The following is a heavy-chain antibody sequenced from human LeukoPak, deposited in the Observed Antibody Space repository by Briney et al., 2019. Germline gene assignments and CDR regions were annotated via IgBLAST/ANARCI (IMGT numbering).Heavy chain of an antibody. V-gene: IGHV3-53*01. CDR2: IYSGGST. CDR1: GFTVSDNY. Sequence: GGSLRLSCAVSGFTVSDNYMSWVRQAPGKGLEWVSVIYSGGSTYYADSVKGRFTISRDNSKNTLYLQMNNLRAEDTAVYYCARDLCGGDCYSGRGYYYGMDVWGQGTTVTVSS. D-gene: IGHD2-21*02. CDR3: ARDLCGGDCYSGRGYYYGMDV. J-gene: IGHJ6*02.